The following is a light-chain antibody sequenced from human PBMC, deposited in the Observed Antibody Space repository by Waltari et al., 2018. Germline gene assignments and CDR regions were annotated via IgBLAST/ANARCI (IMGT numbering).Light chain of an antibody. CDR3: MQRIEFPWT. J-gene: IGKJ1*01. Sequence: DIVMTQTPLSLPVTPGEPASISCRSSQSLLVSDDGNTYLDGYLQKPGQSPQLRLSTLSYGASGVPERFSGSGSGTDFTLKISRLEAEDVGVYYCMQRIEFPWTFGQGTKVEIK. CDR2: TLS. CDR1: QSLLVSDDGNTY. V-gene: IGKV2-40*01.